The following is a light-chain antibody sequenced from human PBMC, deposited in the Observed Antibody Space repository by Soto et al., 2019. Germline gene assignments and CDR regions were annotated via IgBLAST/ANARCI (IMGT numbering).Light chain of an antibody. Sequence: QSVLTQPPSVSEAPRQRVTISCSGSSSDIGYNAVNWYQQLPGKAPKLLIYYDDLLPSGVSDRFSGSKSGTSASLAISGLQSGDEADYYCAAWDDSLSVYVFGTGTKLTVL. J-gene: IGLJ1*01. CDR2: YDD. V-gene: IGLV1-36*01. CDR3: AAWDDSLSVYV. CDR1: SSDIGYNA.